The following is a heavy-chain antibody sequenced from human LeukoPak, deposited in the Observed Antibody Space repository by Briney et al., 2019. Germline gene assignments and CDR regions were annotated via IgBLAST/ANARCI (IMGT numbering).Heavy chain of an antibody. CDR2: ISYDGSNK. CDR1: GFTFSSYG. V-gene: IGHV3-30*18. D-gene: IGHD2-2*02. Sequence: GGSLRLSCAASGFTFSSYGMHWVRQAPGKGLEWVAVISYDGSNKYYADSVKGRFTMSRDNSKNTLYLLMNNLRAEDTAVYYCAKGDQPLLYGGAFDYWGQGTLVTVSS. J-gene: IGHJ4*02. CDR3: AKGDQPLLYGGAFDY.